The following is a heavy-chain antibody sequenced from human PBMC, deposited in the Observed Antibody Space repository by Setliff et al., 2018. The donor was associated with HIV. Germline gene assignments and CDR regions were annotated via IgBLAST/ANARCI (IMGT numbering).Heavy chain of an antibody. Sequence: PGGSLRLSCAASGFRFDDYAMHWVRQAPGKGLEWVSGISWNSGGGTGYADSVKGRFTISRDNSKNSLFLQMNSLRAEDTAVYYCARDRVSGGLWLREPIDFWGQGTLVTVSS. CDR1: GFRFDDYA. CDR2: ISWNSGGGT. CDR3: ARDRVSGGLWLREPIDF. J-gene: IGHJ4*02. D-gene: IGHD5-18*01. V-gene: IGHV3-9*01.